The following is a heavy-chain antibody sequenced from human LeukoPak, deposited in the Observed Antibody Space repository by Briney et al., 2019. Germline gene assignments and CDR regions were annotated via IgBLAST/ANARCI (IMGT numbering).Heavy chain of an antibody. J-gene: IGHJ4*02. CDR2: ISSSSSYI. CDR3: AREVGQGLSNTSCLDY. D-gene: IGHD2-2*01. Sequence: GGSLRLSCAASGFTFSSYSMNWVRQAPGKGLEWVSSISSSSSYIYYADSVKGRFTISRDNAKNSLYLQMNSLRAEDTAVYYCAREVGQGLSNTSCLDYWGQGTLVTVSS. V-gene: IGHV3-21*01. CDR1: GFTFSSYS.